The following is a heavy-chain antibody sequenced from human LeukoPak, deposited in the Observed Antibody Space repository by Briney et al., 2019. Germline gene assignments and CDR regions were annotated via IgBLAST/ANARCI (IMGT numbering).Heavy chain of an antibody. CDR3: ARDLIELPSYNHYYLDV. Sequence: GGSLRLSCAPSGFTFSHYDMHWVRQAPGKGLEWVAFIRSDGSNKYYADSVKGRFTISRDNPKNTLYLQMNSLRAEDTAVYFCARDLIELPSYNHYYLDVWGNGTTVTVSS. J-gene: IGHJ6*03. D-gene: IGHD1-14*01. CDR1: GFTFSHYD. CDR2: IRSDGSNK. V-gene: IGHV3-30*02.